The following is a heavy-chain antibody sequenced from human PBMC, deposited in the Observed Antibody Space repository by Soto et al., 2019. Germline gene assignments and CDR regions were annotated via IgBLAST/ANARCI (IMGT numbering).Heavy chain of an antibody. V-gene: IGHV2-26*01. J-gene: IGHJ4*02. CDR1: GFSVSIVRMG. CDR2: IFSTDEK. Sequence: SGPTLVNPTETLTLTCIVSGFSVSIVRMGVSWIRQPPGKALEWLAHIFSTDEKIYKPSLKSRPNLPQDRSKSQVVLIMTTMDPVDTGTYYCARIDLARVIWAQGTLGTVSS. CDR3: ARIDLARVI.